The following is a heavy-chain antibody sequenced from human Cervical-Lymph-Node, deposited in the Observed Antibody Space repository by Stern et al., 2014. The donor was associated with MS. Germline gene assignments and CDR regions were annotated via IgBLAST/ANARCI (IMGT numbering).Heavy chain of an antibody. CDR3: ARDTSSPERSDW. CDR1: GFTVSRDY. Sequence: EVQLVESGGGVIQPGGSLRLSCKASGFTVSRDYMTWVRQAPGKGLEWVSLITNVGSTFYTDSVKGRFTITRDDSKSTVYLHMTSLRAEDTAMYYCARDTSSPERSDWWGQGTLVTVSS. V-gene: IGHV3-53*01. CDR2: ITNVGST. D-gene: IGHD1-1*01. J-gene: IGHJ4*02.